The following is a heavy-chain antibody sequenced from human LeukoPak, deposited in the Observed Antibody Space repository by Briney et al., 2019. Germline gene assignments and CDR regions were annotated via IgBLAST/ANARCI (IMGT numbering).Heavy chain of an antibody. J-gene: IGHJ5*02. CDR2: ISSSSSYI. V-gene: IGHV3-21*01. CDR3: ASKGAVNGGNWFDP. Sequence: GKSLRLSCAASGFTFSSYSMNWVRQAPGKGLEWVSSISSSSSYIYYADSVKGRFTISRDNAKNSLCLQMNSLRAEDTAVYYCASKGAVNGGNWFDPWGQGTLVTVSS. D-gene: IGHD4-23*01. CDR1: GFTFSSYS.